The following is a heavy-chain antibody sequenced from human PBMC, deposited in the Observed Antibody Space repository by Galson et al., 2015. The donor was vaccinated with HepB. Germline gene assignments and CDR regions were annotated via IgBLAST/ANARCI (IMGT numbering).Heavy chain of an antibody. CDR2: IRSKAYGGTT. CDR3: TRDWYYYDSSGLFDY. CDR1: GFTFGDYA. V-gene: IGHV3-49*03. D-gene: IGHD3-22*01. J-gene: IGHJ4*02. Sequence: SLRLSCAASGFTFGDYAMSWFRQAPGKGLEWVGFIRSKAYGGTTEYAASVKGRFTISRDDSKSIAFLQMNSLKSEDTAVYYCTRDWYYYDSSGLFDYWGQGTLVTVSS.